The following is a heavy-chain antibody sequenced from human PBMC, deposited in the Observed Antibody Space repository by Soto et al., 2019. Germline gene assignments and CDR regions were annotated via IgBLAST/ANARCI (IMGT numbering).Heavy chain of an antibody. Sequence: SETLSLTCAVYGGSFSGYYWSWIRQPPGKGLEWIGEINHSGSTNYNPSLKSRVTISVDTSKNQFSLTLSSVTAADTAVYYCARGINVGCSGGSCYRVGYYGMDVWGQGTTVTVSS. CDR3: ARGINVGCSGGSCYRVGYYGMDV. J-gene: IGHJ6*02. CDR2: INHSGST. CDR1: GGSFSGYY. D-gene: IGHD2-15*01. V-gene: IGHV4-34*01.